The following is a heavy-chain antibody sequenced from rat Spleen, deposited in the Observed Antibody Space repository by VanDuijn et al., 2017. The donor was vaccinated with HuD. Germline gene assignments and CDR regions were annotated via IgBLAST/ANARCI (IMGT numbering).Heavy chain of an antibody. CDR3: TRNWDY. CDR1: GFTFNKSW. Sequence: EVQVVESGGGLVEPGRSLKLSCVASGFTFNKSWMTWIRQAPGKGLEWIASITHTGGNVYYPDSVKGRFTISRDNAKSTLYLQMNSLRSEDTATYYCTRNWDYWGQGVMVTVSS. V-gene: IGHV5-31*01. D-gene: IGHD5-1*01. CDR2: ITHTGGNV. J-gene: IGHJ2*01.